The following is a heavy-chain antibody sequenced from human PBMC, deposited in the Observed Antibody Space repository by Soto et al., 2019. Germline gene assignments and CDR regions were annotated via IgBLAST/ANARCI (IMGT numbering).Heavy chain of an antibody. CDR2: ISGSGGST. J-gene: IGHJ4*02. CDR3: AKAAHYYDSSGYYYVVGYFDY. CDR1: GFTFSSYA. V-gene: IGHV3-23*01. Sequence: EVQLLESGGGLVQPGGSLRLSCAASGFTFSSYAMSWVRQAPGKGLEGVSAISGSGGSTYYADSVKGRFTISRDNSKNTLYLQMNSLRAEDTAVYYCAKAAHYYDSSGYYYVVGYFDYWGQGTLVTVSS. D-gene: IGHD3-22*01.